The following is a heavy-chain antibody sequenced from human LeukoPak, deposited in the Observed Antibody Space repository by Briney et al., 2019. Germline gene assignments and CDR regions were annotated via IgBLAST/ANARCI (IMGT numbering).Heavy chain of an antibody. CDR2: ITGSGGST. CDR3: AKDRRGYSSGRYGGFDH. D-gene: IGHD6-19*01. J-gene: IGHJ4*02. CDR1: GFTLSSYS. Sequence: GGSLRLSCAASGFTLSSYSMNWVRQAPGKGLEWVSGITGSGGSTYYADSVKGRFTISRDNSKNTLYLQMNSLRAEDTAVYYCAKDRRGYSSGRYGGFDHWGQGTLVTVSS. V-gene: IGHV3-23*01.